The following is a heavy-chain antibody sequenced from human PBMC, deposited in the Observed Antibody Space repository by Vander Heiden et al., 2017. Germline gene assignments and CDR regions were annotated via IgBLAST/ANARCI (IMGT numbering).Heavy chain of an antibody. D-gene: IGHD4-17*01. J-gene: IGHJ4*02. Sequence: EVQLLESGGGLVQPGGSLRLSCAAAGFTFSSYAMTWVRPAPGKGLEWVSAISGSGGSAYYADSVKGRFSISRDNSKNTLYLQMNSLRAEDTAVYYCAKDRAVTPYYFDYWGQGTLVTVSS. V-gene: IGHV3-23*01. CDR1: GFTFSSYA. CDR2: ISGSGGSA. CDR3: AKDRAVTPYYFDY.